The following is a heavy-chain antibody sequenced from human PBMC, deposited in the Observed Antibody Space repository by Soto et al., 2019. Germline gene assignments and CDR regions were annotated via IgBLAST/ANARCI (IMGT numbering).Heavy chain of an antibody. CDR3: ARVPDV. Sequence: TLSLTCAVSGGSMSSGGYSWSWIRQPPGKGLEWIGYIYHNGSPYYNPSLKSRVTISVDRSKNQFSLKLSSVTAADTAVYYCARVPDVWGQGTTVTV. V-gene: IGHV4-30-2*01. CDR2: IYHNGSP. J-gene: IGHJ6*02. CDR1: GGSMSSGGYS.